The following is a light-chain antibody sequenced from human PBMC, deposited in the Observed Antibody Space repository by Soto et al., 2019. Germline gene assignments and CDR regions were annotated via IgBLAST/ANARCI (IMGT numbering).Light chain of an antibody. Sequence: MVLTQSPATLSVSPGERATLSCRASQSISSDLAWYQQKPGQAPRLLIYGASTRATAIPARFSGSGSGTEFTLTISSLQSEDFAVYYCQQYDTRPLTFGGGTKVEIK. CDR1: QSISSD. V-gene: IGKV3-15*01. CDR2: GAS. CDR3: QQYDTRPLT. J-gene: IGKJ4*01.